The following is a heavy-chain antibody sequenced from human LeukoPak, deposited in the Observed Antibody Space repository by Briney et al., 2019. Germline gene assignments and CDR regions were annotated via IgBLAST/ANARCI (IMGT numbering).Heavy chain of an antibody. CDR3: ARDQSFHPYCFDY. CDR2: IYTSGST. J-gene: IGHJ4*02. Sequence: PSETLSLTCTVSGGSISSYCWSWIRQPAGKGLEWIGRIYTSGSTNYNPSLKSRVTMSVDTSKNQFSLKLSSVTAADTAVYYCARDQSFHPYCFDYWGQGTLVTVSS. CDR1: GGSISSYC. V-gene: IGHV4-4*07.